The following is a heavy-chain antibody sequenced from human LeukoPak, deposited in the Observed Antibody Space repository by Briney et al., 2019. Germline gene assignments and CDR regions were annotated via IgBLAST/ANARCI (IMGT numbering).Heavy chain of an antibody. J-gene: IGHJ3*02. CDR2: INGDGSIT. Sequence: GESLRLSCAASGFTFSNNRMHWVRQAPGKGLVWVSRINGDGSITDYADAVKGRFTISRDNAENTLYLQMNSLRAEDTAVYYCAQVRVTSSRNVFNMWGQGTMVTVSS. CDR1: GFTFSNNR. D-gene: IGHD6-13*01. CDR3: AQVRVTSSRNVFNM. V-gene: IGHV3-74*01.